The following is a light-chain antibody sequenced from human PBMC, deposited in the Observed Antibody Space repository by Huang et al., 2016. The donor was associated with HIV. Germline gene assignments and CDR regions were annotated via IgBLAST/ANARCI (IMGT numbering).Light chain of an antibody. Sequence: DIQMTQSPSSLSASVGDRVTITCRASQSISFYLNWYQQKPGKAPKLLIYAASSLQSGVPSRFSGSGSGTDFTLTSSSLQPEDFATYYCQQSYSAPQTFGQGTKVEIK. V-gene: IGKV1-39*01. J-gene: IGKJ1*01. CDR1: QSISFY. CDR3: QQSYSAPQT. CDR2: AAS.